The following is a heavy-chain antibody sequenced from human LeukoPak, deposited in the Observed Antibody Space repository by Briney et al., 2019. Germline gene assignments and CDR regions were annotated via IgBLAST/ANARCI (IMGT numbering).Heavy chain of an antibody. CDR3: ARGGSYLSAFDI. Sequence: PGGSLRLSCAASGFTVSNSYMSWVRQAPGKGLEWVSIIYSGGSTFYADSVKGRFTISRDNSKNTLYLQMNSLRAEDTAVYYCARGGSYLSAFDIWGQGTMVTVSS. CDR1: GFTVSNSY. CDR2: IYSGGST. V-gene: IGHV3-53*01. J-gene: IGHJ3*02. D-gene: IGHD1-26*01.